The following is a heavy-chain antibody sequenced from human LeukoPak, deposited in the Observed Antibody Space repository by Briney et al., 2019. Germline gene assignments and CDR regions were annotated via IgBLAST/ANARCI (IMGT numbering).Heavy chain of an antibody. J-gene: IGHJ4*02. CDR3: ARGPRVVVVVAIY. D-gene: IGHD2-15*01. V-gene: IGHV3-30-3*01. Sequence: PGGSLRLSCAASGFTFSSYAMHWVRQAPGKGLEWVAVISYDGSNKYYADSVKGRFTISRDNSKNTLYLQMNSLRAEDTAVYYCARGPRVVVVVAIYWGQGTLVTVSS. CDR2: ISYDGSNK. CDR1: GFTFSSYA.